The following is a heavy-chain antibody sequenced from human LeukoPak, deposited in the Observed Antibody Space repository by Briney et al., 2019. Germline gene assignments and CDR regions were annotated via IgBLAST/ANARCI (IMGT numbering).Heavy chain of an antibody. J-gene: IGHJ4*02. D-gene: IGHD6-13*01. CDR2: ISYDGSNK. V-gene: IGHV3-30-3*01. Sequence: PGGSLRLSCAASGFTFSSYWMSWVRQAPGKGLEWVAVISYDGSNKYYADSVKGRFTISRDNSKNTLYLQMNSLRAEDTAVYYCAREGIAAAWDYWGQGTLVTVSS. CDR1: GFTFSSYW. CDR3: AREGIAAAWDY.